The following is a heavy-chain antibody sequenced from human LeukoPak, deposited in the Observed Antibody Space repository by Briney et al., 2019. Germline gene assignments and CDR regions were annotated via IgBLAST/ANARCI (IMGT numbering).Heavy chain of an antibody. J-gene: IGHJ4*02. Sequence: ASVKVSCKASGYSFTGYYMHWVRQATGQGLEWMGWMNPNSGNTGYAQKFQGRVTMTRNTSISTAYMELSSLRSEDTAVYYCARALSMVRGVISGYWGQGTLVTVSS. CDR3: ARALSMVRGVISGY. CDR2: MNPNSGNT. CDR1: GYSFTGYY. D-gene: IGHD3-10*01. V-gene: IGHV1-8*02.